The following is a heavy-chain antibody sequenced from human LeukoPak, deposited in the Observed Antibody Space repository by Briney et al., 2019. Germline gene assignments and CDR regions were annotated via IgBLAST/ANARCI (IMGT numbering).Heavy chain of an antibody. Sequence: GRSLRLSCAASGFTFSSYAMHWVRQAPGEGLEWVAVISYDGSNKYYADSVKGRFTISRDNSKNTLYLQMNSLRAEDTAVYYCARGRYCSGGSCYLPPPNLFDYWGQGTLVTVSS. J-gene: IGHJ4*02. D-gene: IGHD2-15*01. CDR3: ARGRYCSGGSCYLPPPNLFDY. CDR1: GFTFSSYA. CDR2: ISYDGSNK. V-gene: IGHV3-30-3*01.